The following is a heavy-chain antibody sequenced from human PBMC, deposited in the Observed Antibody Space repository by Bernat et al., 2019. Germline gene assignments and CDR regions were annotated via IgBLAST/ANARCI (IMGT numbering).Heavy chain of an antibody. Sequence: EVQLVESGGGLVQPGGSLRLSCAASGFTVSSNYMSWVRQAPGKGLKWVSVIYSGGSTYYADSVKGRFTISRDNSKNTLYLQMNSLRAEDTAVYYCARGRGDYGSGKLDYWGQGTLVTVSS. CDR2: IYSGGST. CDR3: ARGRGDYGSGKLDY. V-gene: IGHV3-66*01. CDR1: GFTVSSNY. D-gene: IGHD3-10*01. J-gene: IGHJ4*02.